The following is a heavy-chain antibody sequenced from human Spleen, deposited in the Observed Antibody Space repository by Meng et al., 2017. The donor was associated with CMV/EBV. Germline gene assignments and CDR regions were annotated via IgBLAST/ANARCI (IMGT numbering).Heavy chain of an antibody. CDR1: GFTFSTYS. CDR3: AKAPPLIMGPTPPDY. J-gene: IGHJ4*02. D-gene: IGHD1-26*01. CDR2: ISSSSGYK. V-gene: IGHV3-21*01. Sequence: GESLKISCAASGFTFSTYSMNWVRRAPGKGLEWVSSISSSSGYKDYADSVKGRFTISRDNSKNTVYLQMNSLRTEDTAVYYCAKAPPLIMGPTPPDYWGQGTLVTVSS.